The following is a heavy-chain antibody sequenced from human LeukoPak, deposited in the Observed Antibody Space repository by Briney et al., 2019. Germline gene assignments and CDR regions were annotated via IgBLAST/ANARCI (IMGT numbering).Heavy chain of an antibody. CDR1: GFTFSSYA. CDR3: AKDRRYDYVWGSYRPLYYDYMDV. V-gene: IGHV3-23*01. J-gene: IGHJ6*03. D-gene: IGHD3-16*02. CDR2: ISGSGGST. Sequence: GGSLRLSCAASGFTFSSYAMSWVRQAPGKGLEWVSAISGSGGSTYYADSVKGRFTISRDNSKNTLYLQMNSLRAEDTAVYYCAKDRRYDYVWGSYRPLYYDYMDVWGKGTTVTVSS.